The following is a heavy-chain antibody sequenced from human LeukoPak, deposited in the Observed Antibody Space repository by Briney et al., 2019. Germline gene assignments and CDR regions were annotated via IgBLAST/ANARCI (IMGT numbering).Heavy chain of an antibody. V-gene: IGHV3-20*04. J-gene: IGHJ5*02. CDR3: ARDCSSSWYTGFDP. D-gene: IGHD6-13*01. Sequence: GGSLRLSCAASGFTFDDYGMSWVRQAPGKGLEWVSGINWNGGSTGYADSVKGRFTISRDNAKNSLYLQMNSLRAEDTALYYCARDCSSSWYTGFDPWGQGTLVTVSS. CDR2: INWNGGST. CDR1: GFTFDDYG.